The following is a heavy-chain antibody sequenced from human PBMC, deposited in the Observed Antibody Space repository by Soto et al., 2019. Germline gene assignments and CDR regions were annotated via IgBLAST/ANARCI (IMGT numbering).Heavy chain of an antibody. J-gene: IGHJ6*02. CDR1: GGTFSSYA. D-gene: IGHD3-3*01. CDR2: IIPIFGTA. V-gene: IGHV1-69*13. Sequence: ASVKVSCKASGGTFSSYAISWVRQAPGQGLEWMGGIIPIFGTANYAQKFQGRVTITADESTSTAYMELSSLRSEDTAVYYCARGPIRFLESSYYYYGMDVWGQGTTVTVSS. CDR3: ARGPIRFLESSYYYYGMDV.